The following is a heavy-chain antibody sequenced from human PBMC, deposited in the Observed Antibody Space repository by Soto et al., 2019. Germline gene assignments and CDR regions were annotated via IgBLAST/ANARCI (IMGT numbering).Heavy chain of an antibody. CDR3: ARDDGLYSSHYRYYSYGMEV. Sequence: PGGSLRLSCAASGFTFSSYSMNWVRQAPGKGLEWVSSISSSSSYIYYADSVKGRFTISRDNAKNSLYLQMNSLRAEDTAVYYCARDDGLYSSHYRYYSYGMEVWGQGTPVTVSS. CDR1: GFTFSSYS. J-gene: IGHJ6*02. D-gene: IGHD6-13*01. V-gene: IGHV3-21*01. CDR2: ISSSSSYI.